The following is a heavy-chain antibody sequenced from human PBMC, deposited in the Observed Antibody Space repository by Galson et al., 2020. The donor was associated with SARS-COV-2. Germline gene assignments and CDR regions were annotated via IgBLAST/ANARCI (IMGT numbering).Heavy chain of an antibody. D-gene: IGHD1-26*01. J-gene: IGHJ4*01. V-gene: IGHV4-59*08. CDR1: RGSITGHY. CDR2: ISDSGTT. CDR3: AKLAEGRRSSEDY. Sequence: ETSETLSLTCTVSRGSITGHYWSWIRQTPGKGLEWIGYISDSGTTNFNPSLKSRVTMSLDTPKNQFSLKVKSVTAADTAVYYCAKLAEGRRSSEDYLGRGTRVTVSS.